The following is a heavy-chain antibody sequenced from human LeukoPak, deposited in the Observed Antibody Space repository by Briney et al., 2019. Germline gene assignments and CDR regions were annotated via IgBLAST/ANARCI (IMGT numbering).Heavy chain of an antibody. Sequence: PGGSLRLSCAASGFTFSSYGMHWVRQAPGKGLEWVAVIWYDGSNKYYADSVRGRFTISRDNAKNTVYLQMNSLRTEDTAVYYCARGLPNYYGMDVWGQGTTVTVSS. CDR3: ARGLPNYYGMDV. V-gene: IGHV3-33*01. J-gene: IGHJ6*02. CDR2: IWYDGSNK. CDR1: GFTFSSYG.